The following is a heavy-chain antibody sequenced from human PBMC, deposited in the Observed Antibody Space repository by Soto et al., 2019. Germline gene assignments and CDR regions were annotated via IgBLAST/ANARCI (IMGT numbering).Heavy chain of an antibody. D-gene: IGHD6-13*01. CDR2: IYYTGNT. Sequence: PSETLSLTCTVSGGSVSSGSYYWSWIRQHPGRGLEWIGYIYYTGNTYYNPSLKSRLAISVDTSKNQFSLKLTSVTAADTAVYYCARGGYSSSWYYGDYYYYGMDVWGQGTTVTVSS. CDR3: ARGGYSSSWYYGDYYYYGMDV. V-gene: IGHV4-31*03. CDR1: GGSVSSGSYY. J-gene: IGHJ6*02.